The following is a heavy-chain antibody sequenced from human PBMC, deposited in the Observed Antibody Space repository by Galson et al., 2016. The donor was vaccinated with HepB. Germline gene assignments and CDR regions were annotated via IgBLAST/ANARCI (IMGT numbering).Heavy chain of an antibody. CDR1: GFTFRTYA. D-gene: IGHD3-10*01. Sequence: SLRLSCAASGFTFRTYAMSWVRQAPGKGLECVSSISGSGGSTYYADSVKGRFTISRDNSKNTLYLQLNSLRAEDTAVYYCAKDPRVLLWFGELLLWGQGTLVTVSS. J-gene: IGHJ4*02. CDR2: ISGSGGST. V-gene: IGHV3-23*01. CDR3: AKDPRVLLWFGELLL.